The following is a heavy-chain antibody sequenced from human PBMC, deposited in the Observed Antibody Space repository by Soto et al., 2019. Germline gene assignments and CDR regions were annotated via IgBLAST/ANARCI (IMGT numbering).Heavy chain of an antibody. D-gene: IGHD3-9*01. Sequence: GGSLRLSCAASGFTFSSYSMNWVRQAPGKGLEWVSSISSSSSYIYYADSVKGRFTISRDNAKNSLYLQMNSLRAEDTAVYYCARDNPHLFYDILTGYSDEWGQGTLVTVSS. CDR3: ARDNPHLFYDILTGYSDE. CDR1: GFTFSSYS. CDR2: ISSSSSYI. V-gene: IGHV3-21*01. J-gene: IGHJ4*02.